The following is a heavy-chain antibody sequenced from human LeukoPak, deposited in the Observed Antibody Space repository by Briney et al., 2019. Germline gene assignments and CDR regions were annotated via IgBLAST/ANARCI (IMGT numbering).Heavy chain of an antibody. J-gene: IGHJ4*02. D-gene: IGHD2-2*01. CDR3: AKDRSVVVPAATLDY. V-gene: IGHV3-23*01. CDR1: GFTFSSYA. Sequence: GGSLRLSCAASGFTFSSYAMSWVRQAPGKGLEWVSTISGSGSSTYYADSVKGRFTISRDNSKNTLYLQMNSLRAEDTAVYYCAKDRSVVVPAATLDYWGQGTLVTVSS. CDR2: ISGSGSST.